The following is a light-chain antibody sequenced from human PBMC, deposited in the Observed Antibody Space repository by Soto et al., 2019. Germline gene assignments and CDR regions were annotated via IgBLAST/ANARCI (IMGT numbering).Light chain of an antibody. Sequence: QSVLTQPPSVSAAAGQKVTISCSGSSSNIGNHYVSWYQHVPGTAPKLVVYDNDKRPSGIPDRFSASKSDTSATLAIAGLQSGDEADYYCGTWDRSQSAEVFGTGTKLTVL. J-gene: IGLJ1*01. CDR3: GTWDRSQSAEV. V-gene: IGLV1-51*01. CDR2: DND. CDR1: SSNIGNHY.